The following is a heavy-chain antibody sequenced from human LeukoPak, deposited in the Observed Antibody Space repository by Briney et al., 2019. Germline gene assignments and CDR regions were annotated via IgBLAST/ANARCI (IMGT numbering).Heavy chain of an antibody. D-gene: IGHD3-10*01. CDR2: INHSGST. CDR1: GGSFSGYY. V-gene: IGHV4-34*01. J-gene: IGHJ5*02. Sequence: SETLSLTCAVYGGSFSGYYWSWIRQPPGKGLEWIGEINHSGSTNYNPSLKSRVTISVDTSKDQFSLKLSSVTAADTAVYYCAREGILRFGDASKGNCCWFDPWGQGTLDTVSS. CDR3: AREGILRFGDASKGNCCWFDP.